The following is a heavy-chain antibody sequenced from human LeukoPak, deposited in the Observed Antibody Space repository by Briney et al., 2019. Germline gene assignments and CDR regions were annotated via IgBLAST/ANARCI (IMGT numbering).Heavy chain of an antibody. CDR3: ARGRGKLDN. Sequence: GGSLRLSCAASGLTFSDYNMSWIRRAPGKGLEWVSYILSSGSSSNYADSVKGRFTISRDNAENSLYLQMNSLRAEDTAVYYCARGRGKLDNWGQGTLVTVSS. CDR1: GLTFSDYN. J-gene: IGHJ4*02. V-gene: IGHV3-11*05. CDR2: ILSSGSSS. D-gene: IGHD5-12*01.